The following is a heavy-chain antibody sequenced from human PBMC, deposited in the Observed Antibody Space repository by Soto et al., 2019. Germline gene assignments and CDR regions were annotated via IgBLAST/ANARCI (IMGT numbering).Heavy chain of an antibody. CDR1: GGSFSGYY. V-gene: IGHV4-34*01. CDR3: ARVRRDVVVVVSKWGYYYYMDV. J-gene: IGHJ6*03. D-gene: IGHD2-15*01. Sequence: PSETLSLTCAVYGGSFSGYYWSWIRQPPGKGLEWIGEINHSGSTNYNPSLKSRVTISVDTSKNQFSLKLSSVTAADTAVYYCARVRRDVVVVVSKWGYYYYMDVWGKGTTVTVSS. CDR2: INHSGST.